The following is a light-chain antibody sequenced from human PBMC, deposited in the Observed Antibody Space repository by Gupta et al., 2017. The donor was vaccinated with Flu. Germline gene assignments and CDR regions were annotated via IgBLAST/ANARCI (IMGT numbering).Light chain of an antibody. CDR2: DVS. J-gene: IGLJ2*01. CDR1: SSDVGGYNY. CDR3: TSYTSSSRVV. Sequence: TSSDVGGYNYVSWYQQHPGKAPKLMIYDVSNQPSGVSNRFSGSKSGNTASLTIYGLQAEDEADYYCTSYTSSSRVVFGGGTKLTVL. V-gene: IGLV2-14*04.